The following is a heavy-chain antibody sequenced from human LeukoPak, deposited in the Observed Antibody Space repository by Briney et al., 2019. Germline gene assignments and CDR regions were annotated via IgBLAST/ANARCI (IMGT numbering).Heavy chain of an antibody. CDR3: ARIAPHTALVTNWFAP. J-gene: IGHJ5*02. V-gene: IGHV2-26*01. D-gene: IGHD5-18*01. Sequence: SGPVLVKPTETLTLTCTVSGFSLSNARMGVSWIRQPPGKALEWLAHIFWNDKKSYSTSLKSRLTISKDTSKSQVVLTMTNMDPVDTATYYCARIAPHTALVTNWFAPWGQGTLVTVSS. CDR2: IFWNDKK. CDR1: GFSLSNARMG.